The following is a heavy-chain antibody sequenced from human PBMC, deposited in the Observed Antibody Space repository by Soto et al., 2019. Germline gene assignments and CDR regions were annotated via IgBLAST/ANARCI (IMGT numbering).Heavy chain of an antibody. D-gene: IGHD5-12*01. CDR3: ARGMDINGYTMEFDY. J-gene: IGHJ4*02. V-gene: IGHV1-18*01. CDR1: GYTFTSYG. Sequence: ASVKVSCKASGYTFTSYGISWVRQAPGQGLEWMGWISAYNGNTNYAQKLQGRVTMTTDTSTSTAYMELRSLRSDDTAVYYCARGMDINGYTMEFDYWGQGTLVTVSS. CDR2: ISAYNGNT.